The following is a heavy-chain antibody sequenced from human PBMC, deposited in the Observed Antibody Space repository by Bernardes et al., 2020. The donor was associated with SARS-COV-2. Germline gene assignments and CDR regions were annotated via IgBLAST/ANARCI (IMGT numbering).Heavy chain of an antibody. CDR1: GGSISSSSYY. V-gene: IGHV4-39*01. CDR3: ASGRGDFWSGYPNGWFDP. D-gene: IGHD3-3*01. Sequence: SETLSLTCTVSGGSISSSSYYWGWIRQPPGKGLEWIGSIYYSGSTYYNPSLKSRVTISVDTSKNQFSLKLSSVTAADTAVYYCASGRGDFWSGYPNGWFDPWGQGTLVTVSS. J-gene: IGHJ5*02. CDR2: IYYSGST.